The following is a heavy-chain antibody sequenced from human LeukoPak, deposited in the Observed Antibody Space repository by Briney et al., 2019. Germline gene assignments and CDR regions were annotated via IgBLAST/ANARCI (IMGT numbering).Heavy chain of an antibody. CDR1: SGSISSSNYY. CDR3: ARDGCGGSCFHYYYYYMDA. V-gene: IGHV4-61*02. D-gene: IGHD2-15*01. CDR2: ISTIGIT. Sequence: PSETLSLTCTVSSGSISSSNYYWSWIRQPAGKGLEWIGRISTIGITNYNPSLNSRVTISIDTSKNQFFLKLSSVTAADTAVYYCARDGCGGSCFHYYYYYMDAWGKGTTVTISS. J-gene: IGHJ6*03.